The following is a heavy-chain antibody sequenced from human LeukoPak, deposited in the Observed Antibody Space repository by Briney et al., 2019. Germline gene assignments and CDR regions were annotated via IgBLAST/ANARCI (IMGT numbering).Heavy chain of an antibody. CDR1: GFTFSSHW. Sequence: GGSLRLSCAASGFTFSSHWMHWVRQAPGKGLVWVSRINSDGSSISYADSVKGRFTISRDNAKNTLYLQMNSLRAEDTAVYYCARANSGYEYYFDYWGQGTLVTVSS. CDR3: ARANSGYEYYFDY. V-gene: IGHV3-74*01. D-gene: IGHD5-12*01. CDR2: INSDGSSI. J-gene: IGHJ4*02.